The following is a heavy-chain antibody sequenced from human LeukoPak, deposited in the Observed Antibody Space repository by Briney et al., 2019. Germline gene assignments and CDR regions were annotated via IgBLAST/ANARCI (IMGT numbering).Heavy chain of an antibody. V-gene: IGHV1-24*01. CDR2: FDPEDGET. Sequence: ASVKVSCKVSGYTLTELSMHWVRQAPGKGLEWMGGFDPEDGETIYAQKFQGRVTMTEDTSTDTAYMELSSLRSEDTAVYYCATGFLVGYCSGGSCYRTDYWGQGTLVTVSS. CDR1: GYTLTELS. D-gene: IGHD2-15*01. CDR3: ATGFLVGYCSGGSCYRTDY. J-gene: IGHJ4*02.